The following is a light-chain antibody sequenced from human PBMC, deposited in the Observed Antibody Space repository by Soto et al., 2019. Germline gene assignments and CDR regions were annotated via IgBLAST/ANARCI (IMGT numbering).Light chain of an antibody. V-gene: IGKV3D-20*02. CDR1: QSVSSTY. CDR2: GPS. Sequence: EIVLTQSPCTLSLSPGERATLSCRASQSVSSTYLAWYQHKPGQAPRLLIYGPSSRAAGIPDRFSGSGSGTDFTLTISSLEPEDSAVYYCQQRSVWPITFGQGTRLEIK. CDR3: QQRSVWPIT. J-gene: IGKJ5*01.